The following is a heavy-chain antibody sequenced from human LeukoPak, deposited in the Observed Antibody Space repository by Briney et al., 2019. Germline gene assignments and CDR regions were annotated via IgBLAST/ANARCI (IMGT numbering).Heavy chain of an antibody. J-gene: IGHJ3*02. Sequence: SQTLSLTCTVSGGSISSGSYYWSWIRQPAGKGLGWIGRIYTSGSTNYNPSLKSRVTISVDTSKNQFSLKLSSVTAADTAVYYCARESTLHDAFDIWGQGTMVTVSS. D-gene: IGHD5/OR15-5a*01. CDR1: GGSISSGSYY. CDR3: ARESTLHDAFDI. V-gene: IGHV4-61*02. CDR2: IYTSGST.